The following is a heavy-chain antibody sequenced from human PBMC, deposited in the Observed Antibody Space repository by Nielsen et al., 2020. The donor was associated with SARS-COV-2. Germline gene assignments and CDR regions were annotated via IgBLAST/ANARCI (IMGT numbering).Heavy chain of an antibody. CDR3: ARDWSRAFDV. J-gene: IGHJ3*01. V-gene: IGHV3-7*01. CDR2: IKPDGSQK. Sequence: GGSLRLSCAASGFSFSRTTMNWVRQVPGKGLEWVADIKPDGSQKFYLDSVKGRFTISRDNAKNSMSLQMNSLRVEDTAVYYCARDWSRAFDVWGQGTMVTVSS. CDR1: GFSFSRTT.